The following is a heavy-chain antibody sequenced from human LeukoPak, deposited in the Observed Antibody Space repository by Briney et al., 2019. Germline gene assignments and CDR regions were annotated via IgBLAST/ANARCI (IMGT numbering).Heavy chain of an antibody. D-gene: IGHD1-26*01. CDR2: IKAKAHGGTI. CDR3: TTDGVGVEGATYDN. V-gene: IGHV3-15*01. Sequence: GSLRLSCAASGFTFINAWMAWVRQAPGKGLEWVGRIKAKAHGGTIEYAAPVKGRFTISRDDSKNTLYLQMNSLKTEDTAVYYCTTDGVGVEGATYDNWGQGTLVSVSS. CDR1: GFTFINAW. J-gene: IGHJ4*02.